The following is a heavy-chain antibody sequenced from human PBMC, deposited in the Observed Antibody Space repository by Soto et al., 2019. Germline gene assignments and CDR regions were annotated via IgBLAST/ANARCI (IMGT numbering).Heavy chain of an antibody. D-gene: IGHD3-16*01. CDR1: GYSFTRYD. V-gene: IGHV1-8*01. J-gene: IGHJ4*02. CDR3: ARTWGDLDY. CDR2: MNPNSGYT. Sequence: QVQLVQSGAEVKKPGASVKVSCKASGYSFTRYDINWVRQATGQGLEWMGWMNPNSGYTGYAQRFQGRVTMTRDTSRSTAYMELSSLRSEDTAVYYCARTWGDLDYWGQGTLVTVSS.